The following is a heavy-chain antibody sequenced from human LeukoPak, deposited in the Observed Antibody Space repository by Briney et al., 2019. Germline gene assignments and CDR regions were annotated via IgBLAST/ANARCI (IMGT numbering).Heavy chain of an antibody. CDR3: AGLRYSGYEDPLGLIP. CDR2: FSYDGTTK. CDR1: GFTFSSYS. J-gene: IGHJ5*02. V-gene: IGHV3-30*03. D-gene: IGHD5-12*01. Sequence: PGGSLRLSCAASGFTFSSYSMNWVRQAPGKGLEWVALFSYDGTTKYYADSVKGRFTISRDNSKNTLYLQMISLRAEDTAVYYCAGLRYSGYEDPLGLIPWGQGTLVTVSS.